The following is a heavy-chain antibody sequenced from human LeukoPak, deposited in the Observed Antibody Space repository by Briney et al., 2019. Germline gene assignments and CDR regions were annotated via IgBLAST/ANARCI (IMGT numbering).Heavy chain of an antibody. CDR1: GFTFSSYW. CDR2: INSDGSST. J-gene: IGHJ6*03. CDR3: SRSGFGLYSYYESYMLV. D-gene: IGHD3-3*01. V-gene: IGHV3-74*01. Sequence: GGSLRLSCAASGFTFSSYWMHWVRQAPGKGLVWVSRINSDGSSTSYADSVKGRFTISRDNAKNTLYLQMNSLRAEDTAVYYCSRSGFGLYSYYESYMLVGGKATTVAVSS.